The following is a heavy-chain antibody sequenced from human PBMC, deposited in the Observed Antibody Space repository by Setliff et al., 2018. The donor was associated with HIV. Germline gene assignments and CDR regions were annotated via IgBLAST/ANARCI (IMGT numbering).Heavy chain of an antibody. CDR3: ARDGGMGVYHMDV. D-gene: IGHD2-8*02. CDR1: VFAFKIRN. V-gene: IGHV3-48*01. Sequence: GGSLRLSCAASVFAFKIRNMNWVRQAPGKGLEWLSYISYTSRTIYYADSVKGRFTISRDNDKNSLYLQMDSLRAEDTAVYYCARDGGMGVYHMDVWGKGTTVTVSS. CDR2: ISYTSRTI. J-gene: IGHJ6*03.